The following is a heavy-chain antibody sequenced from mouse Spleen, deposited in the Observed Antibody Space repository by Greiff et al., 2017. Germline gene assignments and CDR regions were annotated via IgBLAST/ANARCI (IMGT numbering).Heavy chain of an antibody. CDR1: GYTFTSYW. CDR3: SNWDAFAY. J-gene: IGHJ3*01. D-gene: IGHD4-1*02. CDR2: IYPGNSDT. Sequence: VQLQQSGPELVKPGASVKISCKTSGYTFTSYWMHWVKQRPGQGLEWIGAIYPGNSDTSYNQKFKGKAKLTAVTSASTAYMELSSLTNEDSAVYYCSNWDAFAYWGQGTLVTVSA. V-gene: IGHV1-5*01.